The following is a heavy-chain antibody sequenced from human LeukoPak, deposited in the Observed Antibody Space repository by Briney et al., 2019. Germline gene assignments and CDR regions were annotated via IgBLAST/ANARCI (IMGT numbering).Heavy chain of an antibody. Sequence: GGSLRLSCAASGFTFSSYWMHWVRQAPGKGPVWVSRLNIDGSSTSYADSVKGRFTISRDNAKDALYLRMNSLGVEDTAVYYCARTYYDTTGPPGYWGQGTLVTVSS. CDR3: ARTYYDTTGPPGY. J-gene: IGHJ4*02. V-gene: IGHV3-74*01. CDR2: LNIDGSST. CDR1: GFTFSSYW. D-gene: IGHD3-22*01.